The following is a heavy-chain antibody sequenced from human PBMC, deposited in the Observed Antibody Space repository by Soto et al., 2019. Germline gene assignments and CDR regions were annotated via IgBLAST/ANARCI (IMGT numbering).Heavy chain of an antibody. J-gene: IGHJ5*02. D-gene: IGHD5-12*01. CDR3: AKDSGYSGDDHKNWFDP. V-gene: IGHV3-9*03. CDR2: ISWNSGSI. Sequence: GGSLRLSCAASGFNFDDYAMHWARQAPGKGLECVSGISWNSGSIGYADSVKGRFTISRDNANNSLYLQMNSLRAEDMALYYCAKDSGYSGDDHKNWFDPWGQGTLVTVSS. CDR1: GFNFDDYA.